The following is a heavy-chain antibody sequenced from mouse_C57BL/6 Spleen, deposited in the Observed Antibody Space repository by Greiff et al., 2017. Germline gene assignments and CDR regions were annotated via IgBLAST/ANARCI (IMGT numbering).Heavy chain of an antibody. CDR2: IDPSDSYT. J-gene: IGHJ3*01. Sequence: QVQLQQPGAELVMPGASVKLSCKASGYTFTSYWMHWVKQRPGQGLEWIGEIDPSDSYTNYNQKFKGKSTLTVDKSSSTAYMQLSSLTSEDSAVYYGARGDYGNYVYWGQVTLVTVSA. CDR1: GYTFTSYW. V-gene: IGHV1-69*01. CDR3: ARGDYGNYVY. D-gene: IGHD2-1*01.